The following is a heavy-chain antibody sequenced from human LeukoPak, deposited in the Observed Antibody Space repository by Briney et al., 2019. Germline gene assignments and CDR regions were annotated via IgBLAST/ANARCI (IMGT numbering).Heavy chain of an antibody. J-gene: IGHJ5*02. CDR1: GGSISSSSYY. D-gene: IGHD2-2*01. V-gene: IGHV4-39*01. Sequence: SETLSLTCTVSGGSISSSSYYWGWIRQPPGKGLEWIGSIYYSGSTYYNPSLKSRVTISVDTSKNQFSLKLSSVTAADTAVYYCARADCSSTSCYVYNWFDPWGQGTLVTVSS. CDR2: IYYSGST. CDR3: ARADCSSTSCYVYNWFDP.